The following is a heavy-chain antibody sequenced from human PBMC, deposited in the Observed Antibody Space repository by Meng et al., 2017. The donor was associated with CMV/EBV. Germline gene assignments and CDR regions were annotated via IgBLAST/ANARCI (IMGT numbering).Heavy chain of an antibody. V-gene: IGHV4-34*01. CDR1: GGSFSGYS. CDR3: ARGAPGY. J-gene: IGHJ4*02. CDR2: IKDTGTT. Sequence: EPLSLTSAVYGGSFSGYSWTWIRQSPAKGLEWIGNIKDTGTTNYNPSLKSRVSILVDTSKNQFSLKLKSVTGADTAIYSCARGAPGYWGQGTLVTVSS.